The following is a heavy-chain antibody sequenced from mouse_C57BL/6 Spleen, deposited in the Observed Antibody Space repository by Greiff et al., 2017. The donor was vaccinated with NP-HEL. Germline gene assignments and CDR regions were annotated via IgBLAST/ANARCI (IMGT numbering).Heavy chain of an antibody. CDR3: ARLDGNYDYYAMDY. V-gene: IGHV1-18*01. CDR1: GYTFTDYN. D-gene: IGHD2-1*01. J-gene: IGHJ4*01. CDR2: INPNNGGT. Sequence: VQLQQSGPELVKPGASVKIPCKASGYTFTDYNMDWVKQSHGKSLEWIGDINPNNGGTIYNQKFKGKATLTVDKSSSTAYMELRSLTSEDTAVYYCARLDGNYDYYAMDYWGQGTSVTVSS.